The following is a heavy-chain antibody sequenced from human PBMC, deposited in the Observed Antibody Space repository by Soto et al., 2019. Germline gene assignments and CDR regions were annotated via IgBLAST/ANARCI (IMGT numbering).Heavy chain of an antibody. CDR3: ASSGPSSSFGENWFDP. J-gene: IGHJ5*02. CDR1: SGSISSSNW. D-gene: IGHD6-6*01. V-gene: IGHV4-4*02. Sequence: QVQLQESGPGLVKPSGTLSLTCAVSSGSISSSNWWSWVRQPPGKGLEWIGEIYHSGSTNYNPSLKSRVTISVDKSKNQFYLKLSSVTAADTAVYYCASSGPSSSFGENWFDPWGQGTLVTVSS. CDR2: IYHSGST.